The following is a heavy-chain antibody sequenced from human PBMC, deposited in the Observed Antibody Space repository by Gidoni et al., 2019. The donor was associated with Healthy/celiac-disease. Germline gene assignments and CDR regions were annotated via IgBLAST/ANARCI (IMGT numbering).Heavy chain of an antibody. V-gene: IGHV4-59*01. D-gene: IGHD4-17*01. CDR3: ARGRGSGDYEDY. Sequence: QVQLQESGPGLVKPSETLSLTGTVSGGSISSYYWSWIRQPPGKGLEWIGYIYYSGSTNYTPSLRSRVTISVDTSKNQFSLTLSSVTAADTAVYYCARGRGSGDYEDYWGQGTLVTVSS. J-gene: IGHJ4*02. CDR2: IYYSGST. CDR1: GGSISSYY.